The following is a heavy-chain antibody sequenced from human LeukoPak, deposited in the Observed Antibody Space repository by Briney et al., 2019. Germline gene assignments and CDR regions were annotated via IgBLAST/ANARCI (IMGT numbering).Heavy chain of an antibody. D-gene: IGHD3-9*01. CDR2: MNPNSGNT. J-gene: IGHJ5*02. CDR3: ARAGGYYDILTGYKRGYNWFDP. V-gene: IGHV1-8*03. CDR1: GYTSTSYD. Sequence: ASVKVSCKASGYTSTSYDINWVRQATGQGLEWMGWMNPNSGNTGYAQKFQGRVTITRNTSISTAYMELSSLRSEDTAVYYCARAGGYYDILTGYKRGYNWFDPWGQGTLVTVSS.